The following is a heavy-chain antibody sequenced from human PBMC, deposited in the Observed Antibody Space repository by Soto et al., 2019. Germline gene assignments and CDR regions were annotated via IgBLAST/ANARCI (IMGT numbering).Heavy chain of an antibody. J-gene: IGHJ4*02. CDR3: ARADYDFWSGEVFDY. D-gene: IGHD3-3*01. V-gene: IGHV3-21*01. CDR1: GFTFSSYS. CDR2: ISSSSSYI. Sequence: GGSLRLCCAASGFTFSSYSMNWVRQAPGKGLEWVSSISSSSSYIYYADSVKGRFTISRDNAKNSLYLQMNSLRAEDTAVYYCARADYDFWSGEVFDYWGQGTLVTVSS.